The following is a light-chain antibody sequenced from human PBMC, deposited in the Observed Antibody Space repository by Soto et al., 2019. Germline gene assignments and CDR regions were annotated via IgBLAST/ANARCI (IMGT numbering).Light chain of an antibody. Sequence: DMQMTQSPSSLSASVGDRVTITCRASQGLGNYLAWYQQKPGKAPKLLIYSASSLQSCVPSRFSGSGSGTDFTLTISGLQPEDVATYYCLTYNGPPLSLGGGTKVEI. V-gene: IGKV1-27*01. CDR1: QGLGNY. CDR2: SAS. CDR3: LTYNGPPLS. J-gene: IGKJ4*01.